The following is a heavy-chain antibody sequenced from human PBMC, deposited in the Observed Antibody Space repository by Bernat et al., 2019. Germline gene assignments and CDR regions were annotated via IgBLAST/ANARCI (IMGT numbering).Heavy chain of an antibody. V-gene: IGHV3-66*02. CDR2: IYSGGST. Sequence: EVQLVESGGGLVQPGGSLRLSGAASGFTVSSNYMSGVRQAPGKGLEGVSVIYSGGSTYYADSVKGRFTISRDNSKNTLYLQMNSLRAEDTAVYYCARFGLTTVTTGYYFDYWGQGTLVTVSS. CDR3: ARFGLTTVTTGYYFDY. D-gene: IGHD4-17*01. CDR1: GFTVSSNY. J-gene: IGHJ4*02.